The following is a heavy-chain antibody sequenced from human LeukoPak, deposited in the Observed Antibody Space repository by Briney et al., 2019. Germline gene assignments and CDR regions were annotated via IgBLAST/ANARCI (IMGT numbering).Heavy chain of an antibody. D-gene: IGHD4-17*01. CDR3: AAMTTVTTGFDY. Sequence: LPGGSLRLSCAASGFTFSSYAMSWVRQAPGKGLEWVSAISGSGGSTYYADSVKGRFTISRDNSKNTLYLQMNSLRAEDTAVYYCAAMTTVTTGFDYWGQGTLVTVSS. V-gene: IGHV3-23*01. CDR1: GFTFSSYA. CDR2: ISGSGGST. J-gene: IGHJ4*02.